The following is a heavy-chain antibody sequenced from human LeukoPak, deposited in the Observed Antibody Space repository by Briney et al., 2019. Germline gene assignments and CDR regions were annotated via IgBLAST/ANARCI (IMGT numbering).Heavy chain of an antibody. CDR3: VRDRRFPDDVFDI. CDR1: GFSFSSYA. CDR2: ISSRSDGT. Sequence: GGSLRLSCAASGFSFSSYAMSWVRQAPGKGLGWVSAISSRSDGTWNVDSVRGRFTISRDNSKNTLYLQMNSLRAEDTALYYCVRDRRFPDDVFDIWGQGTMVTVSS. J-gene: IGHJ3*02. D-gene: IGHD2-21*01. V-gene: IGHV3-23*01.